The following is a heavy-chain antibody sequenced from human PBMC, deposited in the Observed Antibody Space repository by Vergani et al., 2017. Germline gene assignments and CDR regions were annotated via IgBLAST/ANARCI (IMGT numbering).Heavy chain of an antibody. CDR2: IYYSGST. D-gene: IGHD2-2*02. CDR1: GSSISSGGYY. CDR3: ARGPVVPAAIGTFDY. Sequence: QVQLQESGPGLVKPSQTLSLTCTVSGSSISSGGYYWSWIRQHPGKGLEWIGYIYYSGSTYYNPSLKSRVTISVDTSKNQFSLKLSSVTAADTAVYYCARGPVVPAAIGTFDYWGQGTLVTVSS. V-gene: IGHV4-31*03. J-gene: IGHJ4*02.